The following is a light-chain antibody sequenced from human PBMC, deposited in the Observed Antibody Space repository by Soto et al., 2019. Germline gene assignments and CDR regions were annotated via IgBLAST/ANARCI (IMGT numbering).Light chain of an antibody. CDR2: AAS. J-gene: IGKJ2*01. V-gene: IGKV1-39*01. CDR3: QQSYSTLMYT. Sequence: DIQMTQSPSSLSASVGDTVTITCRASQTISNYLNWYQQKPGKAPKLLIYAASSLQFGVPSRFSGSGSGTDFTLTISSLQPEDFATYYCQQSYSTLMYTFGQGTKLEIK. CDR1: QTISNY.